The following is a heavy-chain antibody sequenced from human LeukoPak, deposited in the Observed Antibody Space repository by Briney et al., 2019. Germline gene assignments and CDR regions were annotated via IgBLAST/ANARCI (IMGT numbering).Heavy chain of an antibody. CDR2: INTNTGNP. Sequence: ASVKVSCKASGYTFTSYAMNCVRQAPGQGLEWMGWINTNTGNPTYAQGFTGRFVFSLDTSVSTAYPQISSLKAEDTAVYYCAREKADYYDSSGYYRRPFDYWGQGTLVTVSS. V-gene: IGHV7-4-1*02. CDR1: GYTFTSYA. D-gene: IGHD3-22*01. CDR3: AREKADYYDSSGYYRRPFDY. J-gene: IGHJ4*02.